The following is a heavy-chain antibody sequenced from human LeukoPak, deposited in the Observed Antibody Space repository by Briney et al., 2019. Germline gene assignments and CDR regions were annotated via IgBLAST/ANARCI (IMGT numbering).Heavy chain of an antibody. D-gene: IGHD3-3*01. CDR3: AKWEGNTRNYYDFWSGYPPAFGY. V-gene: IGHV3-23*01. CDR1: GFTFSSYA. J-gene: IGHJ4*02. Sequence: GGSLRLSCAASGFTFSSYAMSWVRQAPGKGLEWVSAISGSGGSTYYADSVKGRFTISRDNSKNTLYLQMNSLRAEDTAVYYCAKWEGNTRNYYDFWSGYPPAFGYWGQGTLVTVSS. CDR2: ISGSGGST.